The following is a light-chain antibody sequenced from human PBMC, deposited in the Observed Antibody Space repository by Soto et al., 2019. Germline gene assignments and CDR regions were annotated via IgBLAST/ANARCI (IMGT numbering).Light chain of an antibody. V-gene: IGLV4-69*01. CDR1: SGYSSYA. J-gene: IGLJ7*01. CDR3: QTWGTGIAV. Sequence: QLVLTQSPSASASLGASVKLTCTVSSGYSSYAIAWHQQQPEKGPRYLMKLNSDGSHSNGDGIPDRFSGSSSGAARYLTISSLQSEDEADYYCQTWGTGIAVFGGGTQLTVL. CDR2: LNSDGSH.